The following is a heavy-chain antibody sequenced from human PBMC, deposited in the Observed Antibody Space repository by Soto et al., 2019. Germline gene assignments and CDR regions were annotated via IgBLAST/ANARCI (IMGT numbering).Heavy chain of an antibody. CDR2: ISGSGGST. V-gene: IGHV3-23*01. J-gene: IGHJ4*02. D-gene: IGHD6-13*01. CDR3: AKDLGVGSSWYRAHVR. CDR1: GFTFSSYA. Sequence: GESLKISCAASGFTFSSYAMSWVRQAPGKGLEWVSAISGSGGSTYYADSVKGRFTISRDNSKNTLYLQMNSLRAEDTAVYYCAKDLGVGSSWYRAHVRWGQGTLVTVSS.